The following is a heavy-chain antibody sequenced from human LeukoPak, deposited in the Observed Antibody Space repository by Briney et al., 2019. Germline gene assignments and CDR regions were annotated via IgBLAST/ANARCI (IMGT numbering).Heavy chain of an antibody. Sequence: ASVKLSCKASGYTFTSYDINWVRQATGQGLEWMGWMNPNSGNTGYAQKFQGRVTMTRNTSISTAYMELSSLRSEDTAVYYCASDSSSPWYYYGMDVWGQGTTVTVSS. CDR2: MNPNSGNT. CDR3: ASDSSSPWYYYGMDV. J-gene: IGHJ6*02. D-gene: IGHD6-6*01. CDR1: GYTFTSYD. V-gene: IGHV1-8*02.